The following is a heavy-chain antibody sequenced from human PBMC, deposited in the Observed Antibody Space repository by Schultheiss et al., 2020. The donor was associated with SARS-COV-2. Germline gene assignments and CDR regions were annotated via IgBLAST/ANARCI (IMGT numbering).Heavy chain of an antibody. J-gene: IGHJ6*02. CDR2: IYSGGST. Sequence: GGSLRLSCAASGFTVSSNYMSWVRQAPGKGLEWVSVIYSGGSTYYADSVKGRFTISRDNSKNTLYLQMNSLRAEDTAVYYCARVRLRGYSDDEIPYYYYGMDVWGQGTTVTVSS. CDR1: GFTVSSNY. V-gene: IGHV3-66*01. D-gene: IGHD1-26*01. CDR3: ARVRLRGYSDDEIPYYYYGMDV.